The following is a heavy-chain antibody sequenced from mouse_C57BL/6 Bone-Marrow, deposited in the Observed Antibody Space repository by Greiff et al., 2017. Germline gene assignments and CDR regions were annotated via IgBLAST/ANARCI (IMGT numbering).Heavy chain of an antibody. CDR3: TTRGYGSVYFDY. Sequence: VQLQQSGAELVRPGASVKLSCTASGFNIKDDYMHWVKQRPEQGLEWIGWIDPENGDTEYASKFQGKATITAEPSSNTAYLQLSSLTSEDTAVYYCTTRGYGSVYFDYWGQGTTLTVSS. V-gene: IGHV14-4*01. CDR2: IDPENGDT. CDR1: GFNIKDDY. J-gene: IGHJ2*01. D-gene: IGHD1-1*01.